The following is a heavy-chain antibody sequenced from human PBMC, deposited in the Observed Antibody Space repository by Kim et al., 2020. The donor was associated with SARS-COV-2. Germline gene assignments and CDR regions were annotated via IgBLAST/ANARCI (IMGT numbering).Heavy chain of an antibody. CDR2: VNHSGIT. Sequence: SETLSLTCAVYGGPFSAYSWIWIRQAPGKGLEWIGEVNHSGITKYHPSLKSRVTISVDTSKNQFSLKLPSVTAADTAVFYCARGRAGVVPSPILGLGPYYYYYAMDVWGQGTTVTVS. D-gene: IGHD3-3*01. J-gene: IGHJ6*02. CDR1: GGPFSAYS. V-gene: IGHV4-34*01. CDR3: ARGRAGVVPSPILGLGPYYYYYAMDV.